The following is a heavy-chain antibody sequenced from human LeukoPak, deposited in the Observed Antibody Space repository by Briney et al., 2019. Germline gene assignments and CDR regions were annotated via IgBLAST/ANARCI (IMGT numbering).Heavy chain of an antibody. Sequence: SETLSLTCTASGGSISSYYWSWIRQPAGKGLEWIGRIYSTGSTNYNPSLKSRVTMSVDTSKNQFSLGLRSVTAADTAVYYCARQIASAGTAGFDFWGQGALVTVSS. J-gene: IGHJ4*02. CDR1: GGSISSYY. CDR3: ARQIASAGTAGFDF. CDR2: IYSTGST. V-gene: IGHV4-4*07. D-gene: IGHD6-13*01.